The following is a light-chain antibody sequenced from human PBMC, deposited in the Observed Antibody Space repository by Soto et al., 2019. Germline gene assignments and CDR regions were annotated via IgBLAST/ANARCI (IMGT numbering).Light chain of an antibody. CDR2: AAS. CDR3: QQSYSTPRT. V-gene: IGKV1-39*01. CDR1: QSISSY. Sequence: DIQMTQSPSSLSASVGDRVTITCRASQSISSYLNWYQQKPGKAPKLLIYAASKLQSGVPSRFSGSGSGTDFTLTINSLQPEDFATYYCQQSYSTPRTFGQGTKVAIK. J-gene: IGKJ1*01.